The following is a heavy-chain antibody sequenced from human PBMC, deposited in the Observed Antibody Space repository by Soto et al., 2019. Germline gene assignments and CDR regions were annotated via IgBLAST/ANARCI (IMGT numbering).Heavy chain of an antibody. CDR3: ARDSSGYYYQGGYFDY. CDR1: GFTFSSYG. Sequence: QVQLVESGGGVVQPGRSLRLSCAASGFTFSSYGMHWVRQAPGKRLEWVAVIWYDGSNKYYADSVKGRFTISRDNSKNTLYLQMNSLRAEDTAVYYCARDSSGYYYQGGYFDYWGQGTLVTVSS. D-gene: IGHD3-22*01. J-gene: IGHJ4*02. V-gene: IGHV3-33*01. CDR2: IWYDGSNK.